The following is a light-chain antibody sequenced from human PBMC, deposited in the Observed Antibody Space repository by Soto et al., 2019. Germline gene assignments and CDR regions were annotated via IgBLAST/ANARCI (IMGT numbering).Light chain of an antibody. CDR2: KAS. CDR3: QQCGSPPFT. V-gene: IGKV1-5*03. Sequence: DIQLTQSPSTLSASVGDRVTITCRASQSINGWLAWYQQKPGQAPNLLIYKASTLESGVPSRFSGSGSGTEFTLTVSRLQREDFAVYYCQQCGSPPFTFGPGTKVDIK. J-gene: IGKJ3*01. CDR1: QSINGW.